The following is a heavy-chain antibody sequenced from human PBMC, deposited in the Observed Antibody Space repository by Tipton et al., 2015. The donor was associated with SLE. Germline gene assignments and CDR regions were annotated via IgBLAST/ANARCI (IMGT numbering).Heavy chain of an antibody. D-gene: IGHD1-26*01. CDR2: MYHSGST. V-gene: IGHV4-38-2*01. J-gene: IGHJ4*02. CDR3: ARSESYYSALTY. CDR1: GYSISSGYF. Sequence: TLSLTCAVSGYSISSGYFWAWIRQPPGKGVQWIGRMYHSGSTYYKPSLKSRVTMSVDSSKNQSSLKVNSVTAADTAVYYCARSESYYSALTYWGQGTLVTVSS.